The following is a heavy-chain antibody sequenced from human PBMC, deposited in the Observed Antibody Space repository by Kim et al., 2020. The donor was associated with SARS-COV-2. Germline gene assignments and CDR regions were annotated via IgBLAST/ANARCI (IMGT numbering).Heavy chain of an antibody. CDR3: ARFNSGYCSGGSCYSSYYYYYGMDV. J-gene: IGHJ6*02. Sequence: SETLSLTCAVYGGSFSGYYWSWIRQPPGKGLEWIGEINHSGSTNYNPSLKSRVTISVDTSKNQFSLKLSSVTAADTAVYYCARFNSGYCSGGSCYSSYYYYYGMDVWGQGTTVTVSS. CDR1: GGSFSGYY. D-gene: IGHD2-15*01. CDR2: INHSGST. V-gene: IGHV4-34*01.